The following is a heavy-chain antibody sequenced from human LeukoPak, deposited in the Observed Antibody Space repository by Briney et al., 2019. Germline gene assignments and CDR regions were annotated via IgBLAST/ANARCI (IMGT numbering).Heavy chain of an antibody. J-gene: IGHJ4*02. CDR3: ARATGFDY. V-gene: IGHV3-33*01. Sequence: GGSLRLSCAASGLTFSSYGMHWVRQAPGKGLEWVAVIWYDGSNKYYADSVKGRFTISRDNSKNTLYLQMDSLRAEDTAVYYCARATGFDYWGQGTLVTVSS. CDR1: GLTFSSYG. CDR2: IWYDGSNK. D-gene: IGHD4-17*01.